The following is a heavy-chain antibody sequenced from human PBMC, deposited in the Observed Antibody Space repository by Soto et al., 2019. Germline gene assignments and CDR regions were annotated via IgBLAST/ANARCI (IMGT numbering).Heavy chain of an antibody. D-gene: IGHD2-15*01. Sequence: ALVKRDCKGSGGAFSSYASSWVRQAPGQGLEWMGGIIPIFGTANYAQKFQGRVTITADESTSTAYMELSSLRSEDTAVYYCAGRGGRRKYGMDVWGQGTTVTVSS. CDR1: GGAFSSYA. V-gene: IGHV1-69*13. CDR3: AGRGGRRKYGMDV. CDR2: IIPIFGTA. J-gene: IGHJ6*02.